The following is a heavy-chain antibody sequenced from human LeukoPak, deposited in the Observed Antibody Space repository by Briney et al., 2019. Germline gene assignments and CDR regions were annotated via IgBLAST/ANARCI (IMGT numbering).Heavy chain of an antibody. J-gene: IGHJ6*03. CDR1: GFTFSSYW. CDR3: ARVLRYCSGGNCYSGGLGYMDV. Sequence: GGSLRLSCAASGFTFSSYWMHWVRQAPGKGLEWVSRINSDGSSTSYADSVKGRFTISRDNAKNSLFLQMNSLRAEDTAVYYCARVLRYCSGGNCYSGGLGYMDVWGKGTTVTISS. D-gene: IGHD2-15*01. V-gene: IGHV3-74*01. CDR2: INSDGSST.